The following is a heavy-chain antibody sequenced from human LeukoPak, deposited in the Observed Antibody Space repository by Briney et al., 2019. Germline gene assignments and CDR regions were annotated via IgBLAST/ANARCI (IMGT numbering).Heavy chain of an antibody. CDR1: GGSISSGGHY. V-gene: IGHV4-39*07. D-gene: IGHD7-27*01. CDR3: ARRAVTGGYYYYMDV. J-gene: IGHJ6*03. CDR2: INHSGST. Sequence: SETLSLTCTVSGGSISSGGHYWSWIRQPPGKGLEWIGEINHSGSTNYIPSLKSRITISVDASKNQFSLKLSSVTAADTAVYYCARRAVTGGYYYYMDVWGKGTTVTVSS.